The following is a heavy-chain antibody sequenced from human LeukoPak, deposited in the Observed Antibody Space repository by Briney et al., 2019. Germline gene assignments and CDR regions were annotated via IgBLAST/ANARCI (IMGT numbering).Heavy chain of an antibody. CDR2: ISASTTTT. Sequence: GGSLRLSCAASGFTFSRYEMNWARQAPGKGLEWVSYISASTTTTYYGDSVKGRFTISRDNAKNSLHLQMSSLRDEDTAIYYCAKATDTYGYLFDQWGQGTLVTVSS. D-gene: IGHD5-18*01. CDR1: GFTFSRYE. CDR3: AKATDTYGYLFDQ. V-gene: IGHV3-48*03. J-gene: IGHJ4*02.